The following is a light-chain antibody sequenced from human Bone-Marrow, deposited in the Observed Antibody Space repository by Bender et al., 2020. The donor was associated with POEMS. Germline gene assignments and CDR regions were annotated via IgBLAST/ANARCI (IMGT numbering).Light chain of an antibody. CDR3: CSYARGGTSVV. CDR1: STDVGNYNL. Sequence: QSALTQPASVSGSPGQSISISCTGSSTDVGNYNLVSWYQQRPGKAPKLMIFEVNKRPSGVSSRFSGSKSGNTASLRISGLQPEDEGDYYCCSYARGGTSVVFGGGTSLTVL. V-gene: IGLV2-23*02. CDR2: EVN. J-gene: IGLJ2*01.